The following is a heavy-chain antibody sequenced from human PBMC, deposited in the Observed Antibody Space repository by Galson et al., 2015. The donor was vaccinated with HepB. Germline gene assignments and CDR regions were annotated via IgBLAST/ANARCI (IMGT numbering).Heavy chain of an antibody. J-gene: IGHJ4*02. D-gene: IGHD6-19*01. CDR1: GFTFSSYA. CDR2: ISGSGGST. V-gene: IGHV3-23*01. CDR3: AKDLRDSSGWGHFFDY. Sequence: SLRLSCAASGFTFSSYAMSWVRQAPGKGLEWVSAISGSGGSTYYADSVKGRFAISRDNSKNTLYLQMTSLRAEDTAVYYCAKDLRDSSGWGHFFDYWGQGTLVTVSS.